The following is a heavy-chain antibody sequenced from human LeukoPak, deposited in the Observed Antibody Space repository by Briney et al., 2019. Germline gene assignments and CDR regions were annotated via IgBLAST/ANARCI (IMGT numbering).Heavy chain of an antibody. D-gene: IGHD3-3*01. CDR2: INPNSGGT. CDR1: GYTFTGYY. Sequence: ASVKVSCKASGYTFTGYYMHWVRQAPGQGLEWMGWINPNSGGTNYAQKFQGRVTMTRDTSISTAYMELSRLRSDDTAVYYCAENDFWSGYAVDYWGQGTLVTVSS. CDR3: AENDFWSGYAVDY. V-gene: IGHV1-2*02. J-gene: IGHJ4*02.